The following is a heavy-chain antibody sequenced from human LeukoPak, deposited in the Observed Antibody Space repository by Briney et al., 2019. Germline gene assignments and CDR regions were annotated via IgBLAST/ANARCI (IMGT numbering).Heavy chain of an antibody. CDR1: GYTFTSYD. Sequence: ASVKVSCKASGYTFTSYDINWVRQATGQGLEWMGWMDPNSGNTGYAQKFQGRVTMTRNTSISTAYMELSSLRSEDTAVYYCAKDSQDRYYYDSSTYYGYFDYWGQGTLVTVSS. D-gene: IGHD3-22*01. CDR3: AKDSQDRYYYDSSTYYGYFDY. CDR2: MDPNSGNT. V-gene: IGHV1-8*01. J-gene: IGHJ4*02.